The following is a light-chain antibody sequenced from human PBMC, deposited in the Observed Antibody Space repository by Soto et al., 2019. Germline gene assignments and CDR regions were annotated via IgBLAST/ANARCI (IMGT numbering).Light chain of an antibody. CDR2: SVN. CDR3: CSYAGSHVV. CDR1: SSNIGKNY. Sequence: QSVLTQPPSASGTPGQRVTISCSGSSSNIGKNYVYWYQQLPGTAPKLLIYSVNQRPSGVPDRFSGSKSGTSASLAIGGLRSEDEADYYCCSYAGSHVVFGGGTKLTVL. J-gene: IGLJ2*01. V-gene: IGLV1-47*02.